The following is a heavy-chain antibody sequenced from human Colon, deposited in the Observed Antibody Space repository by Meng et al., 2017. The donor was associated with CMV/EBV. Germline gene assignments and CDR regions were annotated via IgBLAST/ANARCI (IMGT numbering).Heavy chain of an antibody. Sequence: GGSLRLSCAASGFTFSSYSMNWVRQAPGKGLEWVSYISSSSSTIYYADSVKGRFTISRDNAKNSLYLQMNSLRAEDTDVYYCARDRYVVPAAVYYYHGMDVWGQGTTVTVSS. CDR2: ISSSSSTI. D-gene: IGHD2-2*01. CDR1: GFTFSSYS. J-gene: IGHJ6*02. V-gene: IGHV3-48*04. CDR3: ARDRYVVPAAVYYYHGMDV.